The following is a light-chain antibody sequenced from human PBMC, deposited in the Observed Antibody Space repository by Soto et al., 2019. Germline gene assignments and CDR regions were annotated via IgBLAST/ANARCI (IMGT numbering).Light chain of an antibody. Sequence: QSALTQPASVSGSPGQSITISCTGTSSDVGYYNHVSWYQQHPGKAPKLMIYEVTKRPSGVSNRFSGSKSGNTASLTISGLQAEDEAAYYCSSYTSRSTLVFGGGTKLTVL. CDR3: SSYTSRSTLV. V-gene: IGLV2-14*01. CDR1: SSDVGYYNH. J-gene: IGLJ2*01. CDR2: EVT.